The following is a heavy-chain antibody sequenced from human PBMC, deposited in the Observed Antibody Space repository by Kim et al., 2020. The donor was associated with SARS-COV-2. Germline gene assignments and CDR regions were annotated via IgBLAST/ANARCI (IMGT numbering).Heavy chain of an antibody. CDR3: ARTTDF. V-gene: IGHV1-3*01. J-gene: IGHJ4*02. D-gene: IGHD3-3*01. Sequence: AVNGDTKYSQKFQGRVTLARDTAASTHYLELSSLTSEDTAVYYCARTTDFWGQGTLVTVSS. CDR2: AVNGDT.